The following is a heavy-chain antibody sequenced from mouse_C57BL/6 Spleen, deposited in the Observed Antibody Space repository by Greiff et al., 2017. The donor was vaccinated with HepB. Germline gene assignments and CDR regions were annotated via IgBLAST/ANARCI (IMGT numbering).Heavy chain of an antibody. J-gene: IGHJ1*03. CDR2: ISSGGSYT. V-gene: IGHV5-6*01. CDR1: GFTFSSYG. D-gene: IGHD2-5*01. Sequence: EVQLQESGGDLVKPGGSLKLSCAASGFTFSSYGMSWVRQTPDKRLEWVATISSGGSYTYYPDSVKGRFTISRDNAKNTLYLQMSSLKSEDTAMYYCARPYYSNYGYFDVWGTGTTVTVSS. CDR3: ARPYYSNYGYFDV.